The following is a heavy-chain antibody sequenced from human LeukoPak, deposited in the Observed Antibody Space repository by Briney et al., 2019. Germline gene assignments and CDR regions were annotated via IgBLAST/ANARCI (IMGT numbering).Heavy chain of an antibody. CDR2: IYYSGST. J-gene: IGHJ2*01. Sequence: PSETLSLTCTVSGGSFRSYYWSWIRQPPGKGLEWIGYIYYSGSTNYNPSLKSRATISVDTSKNQFSLKLSSVTAADTAVHYCARHRLGHWYFDLWGRGTLVTVSS. CDR1: GGSFRSYY. CDR3: ARHRLGHWYFDL. D-gene: IGHD7-27*01. V-gene: IGHV4-59*08.